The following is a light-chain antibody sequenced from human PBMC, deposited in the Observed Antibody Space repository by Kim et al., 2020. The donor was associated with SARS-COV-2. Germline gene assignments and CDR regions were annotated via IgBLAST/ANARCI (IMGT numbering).Light chain of an antibody. J-gene: IGKJ5*01. CDR3: QQGYSFPLT. Sequence: DIQMTQAPSSVSASVGDRVTITCRAGQDISTWLAWYQQKPGKAPKLLIYAASTLQSGVPSRFSGSGTGTDFTLTISILHPEDSATYYCQQGYSFPLTFGRGTRLEIK. CDR1: QDISTW. CDR2: AAS. V-gene: IGKV1-12*01.